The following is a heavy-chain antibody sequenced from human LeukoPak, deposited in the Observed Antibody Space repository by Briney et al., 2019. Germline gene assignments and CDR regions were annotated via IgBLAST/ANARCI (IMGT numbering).Heavy chain of an antibody. J-gene: IGHJ4*02. CDR1: GFTFSVYA. V-gene: IGHV3-23*01. Sequence: QSGGSLRLSCAASGFTFSVYAMSWVRQAPGKGLEWVSTISGSGDSTYYADSVKGRFTISRDNSKNTLYLQMNSLRAEDTAVYYCAKHYYGSGRPDYWGQGTLVTVSS. CDR3: AKHYYGSGRPDY. D-gene: IGHD3-10*01. CDR2: ISGSGDST.